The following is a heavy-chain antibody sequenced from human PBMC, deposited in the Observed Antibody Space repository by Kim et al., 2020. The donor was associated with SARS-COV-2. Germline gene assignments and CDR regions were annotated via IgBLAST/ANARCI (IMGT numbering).Heavy chain of an antibody. Sequence: ASVKVSCKASGYTFTSYAMHWVRQAPGQRLEWMGWINAGNGNTKYSQKFQGRVTITRDTSASTAYMELSSLRSEDTAVYYCAREGSTSWGLIWFDPWGQGTLVTVSS. CDR1: GYTFTSYA. CDR3: AREGSTSWGLIWFDP. V-gene: IGHV1-3*01. CDR2: INAGNGNT. J-gene: IGHJ5*02. D-gene: IGHD2-2*01.